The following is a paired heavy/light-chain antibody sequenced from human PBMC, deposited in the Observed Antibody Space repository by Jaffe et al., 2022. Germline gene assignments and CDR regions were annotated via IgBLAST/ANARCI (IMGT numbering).Light chain of an antibody. V-gene: IGKV3-15*01. Sequence: EIVMTQSPATLSVSPGERATLSCRASQSVKSSLAWYQQKPGQAPRLLIYGASTRATGTPGRFSGSGSGTEFTLTIGSLQSEDFAVYYCQQYNSWPPPWTFGQGTKVEIK. CDR3: QQYNSWPPPWT. J-gene: IGKJ1*01. CDR2: GAS. CDR1: QSVKSS.
Heavy chain of an antibody. CDR3: VRRPWYSGSSSTNNWFDP. J-gene: IGHJ5*02. Sequence: EVQLVQSGAEVKKPGESLKISCKGSGYSFTSYWIGWVRQMPGKGLEWMGIIYPGDSDTRYSPSFQGQVTISADKSISTAYLQWSSLKASDTAMYYCVRRPWYSGSSSTNNWFDPWGQGTLVTVSS. D-gene: IGHD1-26*01. V-gene: IGHV5-51*03. CDR2: IYPGDSDT. CDR1: GYSFTSYW.